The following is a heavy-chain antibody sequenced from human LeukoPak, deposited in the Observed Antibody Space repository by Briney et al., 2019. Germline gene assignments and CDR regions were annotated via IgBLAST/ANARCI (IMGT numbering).Heavy chain of an antibody. J-gene: IGHJ3*02. CDR3: ARHPYCGGDCSNDAFDI. D-gene: IGHD2-21*02. Sequence: GGSLRLSCAASGFTFSDYYMSWIRQAPGKGLDCLAYISWSGSTIYYADSVTGRFTISRDNAKNSLYLQMNSLRAEDTAFYYCARHPYCGGDCSNDAFDIWGQGTMVTVSS. CDR1: GFTFSDYY. V-gene: IGHV3-11*01. CDR2: ISWSGSTI.